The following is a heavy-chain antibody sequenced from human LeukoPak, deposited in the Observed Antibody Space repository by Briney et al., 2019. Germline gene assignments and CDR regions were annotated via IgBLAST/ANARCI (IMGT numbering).Heavy chain of an antibody. CDR1: GYTFTDYY. Sequence: ASVTVSFKASGYTFTDYYMHWVRQAPGQGLEWMGRINPNSGGTNYAQKFQGRVTMTRDTSINTAYMELSRLRSDDTAVYYCARPLGVIADYYYAMDVWGQGTTVTVSS. D-gene: IGHD2/OR15-2a*01. CDR3: ARPLGVIADYYYAMDV. V-gene: IGHV1-2*06. J-gene: IGHJ6*02. CDR2: INPNSGGT.